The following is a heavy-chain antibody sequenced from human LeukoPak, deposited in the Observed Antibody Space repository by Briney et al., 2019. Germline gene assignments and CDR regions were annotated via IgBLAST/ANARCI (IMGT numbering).Heavy chain of an antibody. V-gene: IGHV3-20*01. Sequence: GGSLRLSCAASGFTFDDYGMSWVRQAPGKGLEWVSGINWNGGSTGYADSVKGRFTISRDNAKNSLYLQMNSLRAEDTALYHCARVYTNPLDTAVVVTAAFDIWGQGTMVTVSS. CDR1: GFTFDDYG. D-gene: IGHD5-18*01. CDR2: INWNGGST. CDR3: ARVYTNPLDTAVVVTAAFDI. J-gene: IGHJ3*02.